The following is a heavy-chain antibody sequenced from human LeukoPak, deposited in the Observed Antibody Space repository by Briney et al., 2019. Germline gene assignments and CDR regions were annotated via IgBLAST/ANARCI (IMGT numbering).Heavy chain of an antibody. D-gene: IGHD6-6*01. CDR2: IYHIGKT. Sequence: GSLRLSCAASGFTFDDYAMHWVRQSPGKGLEWIGSIYHIGKTYYNPSLRSRLIISVDTSKNQLSLSLNSLTAADSALYYCARGAGAFGSSSYHFDYWGQGILVTVSS. V-gene: IGHV4-38-2*01. CDR1: GFTFDDYA. J-gene: IGHJ4*02. CDR3: ARGAGAFGSSSYHFDY.